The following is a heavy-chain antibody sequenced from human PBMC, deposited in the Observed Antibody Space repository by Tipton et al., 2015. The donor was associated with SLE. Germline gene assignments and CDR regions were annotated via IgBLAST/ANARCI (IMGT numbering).Heavy chain of an antibody. D-gene: IGHD1-1*01. CDR1: GDSISSSSYY. Sequence: TLSLTCTVSGDSISSSSYYWGWIRQPPGKGLEWIGSIYYSGSTYYNPSLKSRVTISVDTSKNQFSLKLSSVTAADTAVYYCARETGRPYWYFDLWGRGTLVTVSS. CDR3: ARETGRPYWYFDL. J-gene: IGHJ2*01. CDR2: IYYSGST. V-gene: IGHV4-39*07.